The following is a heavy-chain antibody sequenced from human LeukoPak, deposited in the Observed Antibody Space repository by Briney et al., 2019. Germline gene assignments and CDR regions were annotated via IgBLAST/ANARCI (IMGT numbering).Heavy chain of an antibody. CDR3: ASFQWEQDAFDI. CDR2: IYTSGST. CDR1: GGSISSGSYY. D-gene: IGHD1-26*01. V-gene: IGHV4-61*02. J-gene: IGHJ3*02. Sequence: QVQLQESGPGLVKPSQTLSLTCTVSGGSISSGSYYWSWIRQPAGKGLEWIGRIYTSGSTNYNPSLKSRVTISVDTSKNQFSLKLSSMTAADTAVYYCASFQWEQDAFDIWGQGTMVTVSS.